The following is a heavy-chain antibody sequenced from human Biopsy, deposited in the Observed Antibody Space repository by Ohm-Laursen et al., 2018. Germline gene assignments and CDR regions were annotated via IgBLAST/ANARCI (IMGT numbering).Heavy chain of an antibody. Sequence: SETLSLTCTVSGGSLSSNSWSWIRRPAGKGLEWIGQIYTSGITNYNPSLKSRVTMSVDTSKNKFSLRVSSVTAADTAVYYCARDRDRRGWFDPWGQGTLVTVSS. CDR3: ARDRDRRGWFDP. D-gene: IGHD1-14*01. CDR2: IYTSGIT. J-gene: IGHJ5*02. CDR1: GGSLSSNS. V-gene: IGHV4-4*07.